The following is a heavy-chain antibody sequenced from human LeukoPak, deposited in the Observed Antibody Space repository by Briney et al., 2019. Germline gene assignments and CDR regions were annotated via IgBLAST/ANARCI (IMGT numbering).Heavy chain of an antibody. V-gene: IGHV3-9*01. CDR2: ISWNSGSI. Sequence: PGGSLRLSCAASGFTFDDYAMHWVRQAPGKGLEWVSGISWNSGSIGYADSVKGRFTISRDNAKNSLYLQMNSLRAEDTAVYYCARERGFVVVTVIQLNRSRAFDMWGQGTMVTVSS. CDR3: ARERGFVVVTVIQLNRSRAFDM. CDR1: GFTFDDYA. D-gene: IGHD2-21*02. J-gene: IGHJ3*02.